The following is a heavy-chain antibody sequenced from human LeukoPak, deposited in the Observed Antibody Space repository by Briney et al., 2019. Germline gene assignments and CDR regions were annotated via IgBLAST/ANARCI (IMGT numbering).Heavy chain of an antibody. CDR1: GFTFSSYG. V-gene: IGHV3-30*18. CDR3: AKDPLWEGENYFDY. Sequence: GGSLRLSCAASGFTFSSYGMHWVRQAPGKGLEWVAVISYDGSNKYYADSVKGRFTISRDNSKNTLYLQMNSLRAEDTAVYYCAKDPLWEGENYFDYWGQRTLVTVSS. J-gene: IGHJ4*02. D-gene: IGHD3-10*01. CDR2: ISYDGSNK.